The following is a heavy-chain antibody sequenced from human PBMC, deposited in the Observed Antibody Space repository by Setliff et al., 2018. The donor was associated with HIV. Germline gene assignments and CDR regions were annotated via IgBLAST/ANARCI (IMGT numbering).Heavy chain of an antibody. CDR1: GDSISSGSYY. CDR2: IFHAGST. V-gene: IGHV4-39*01. Sequence: SETLSLTCTVSGDSISSGSYYWGWIRQSPEKGLEWIGSIFHAGSTYYNPSLKSRVTLSVDTSENQYSLKLTSLIAADTAVYYCARSLAYCSGGGCSSGNYYYMDVWGKGTTVTVSS. D-gene: IGHD2-15*01. J-gene: IGHJ6*03. CDR3: ARSLAYCSGGGCSSGNYYYMDV.